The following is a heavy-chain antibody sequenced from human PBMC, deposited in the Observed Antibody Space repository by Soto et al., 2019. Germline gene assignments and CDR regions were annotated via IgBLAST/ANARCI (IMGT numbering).Heavy chain of an antibody. CDR2: MNPNSGNT. D-gene: IGHD6-13*01. CDR1: GYTFTSYD. CDR3: ARRIASSGTPLGY. Sequence: ASVKVSCKASGYTFTSYDINWVRQATGQGPEWMGWMNPNSGNTGYAQKFQGRVTMTRNTSITTAYMELSSLGSEDTAVYYCARRIASSGTPLGYWGQGTLVTVSS. J-gene: IGHJ4*02. V-gene: IGHV1-8*01.